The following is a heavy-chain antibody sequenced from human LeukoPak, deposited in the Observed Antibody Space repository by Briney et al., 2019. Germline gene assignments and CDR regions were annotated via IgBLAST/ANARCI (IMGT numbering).Heavy chain of an antibody. CDR3: ARGSTTPGLWYFDL. J-gene: IGHJ2*01. Sequence: GTSLRLSCAASGFAFSSYAMHWVRLAPGKGLEWVAVISSDGTTKFYADSVKGRFTISRDNSKNTLYLQMNSLRPEDTTVYFCARGSTTPGLWYFDLWGRGTLVTVSS. D-gene: IGHD1-14*01. CDR2: ISSDGTTK. V-gene: IGHV3-30-3*01. CDR1: GFAFSSYA.